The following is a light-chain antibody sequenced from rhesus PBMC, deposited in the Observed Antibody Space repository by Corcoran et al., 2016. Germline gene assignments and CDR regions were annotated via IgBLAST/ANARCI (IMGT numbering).Light chain of an antibody. J-gene: IGLJ6*01. Sequence: YDLTQPHSVSVSPGHTARLTCGGENIGSTFVHWYHQKPAQAPVLVVYKDTNRPSGIPGRFSGPHAGNTATLTISGVEAGDEADYYCQVWDSSSDQGVFGSGTKLTVL. CDR3: QVWDSSSDQGV. V-gene: IGLV3-29*01. CDR1: NIGSTF. CDR2: KDT.